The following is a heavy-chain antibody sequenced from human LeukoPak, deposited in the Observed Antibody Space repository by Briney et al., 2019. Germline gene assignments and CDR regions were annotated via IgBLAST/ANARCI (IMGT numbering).Heavy chain of an antibody. CDR2: MNPNSGNT. D-gene: IGHD2-21*02. Sequence: EASVKVSCKASGYTFTSYDINWVRQATGQELEWMGWMNPNSGNTGYAQKFQGRVTMTRNTSISTAYMELSSLRSEDTAVYYCARVVTAHKGFDAFDIWGQGTMVTVSS. V-gene: IGHV1-8*01. J-gene: IGHJ3*02. CDR1: GYTFTSYD. CDR3: ARVVTAHKGFDAFDI.